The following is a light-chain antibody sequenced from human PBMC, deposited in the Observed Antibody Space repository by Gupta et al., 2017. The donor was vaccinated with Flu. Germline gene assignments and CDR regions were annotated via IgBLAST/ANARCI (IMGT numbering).Light chain of an antibody. CDR3: QQYNNWSWT. J-gene: IGKJ1*01. Sequence: VERATLTCRASQSVSSNGAWYQQKPGQAPRLLIYGASTRATGIPAKFSGSGSGTEFTITISSLQAEDFAVYFCQQYNNWSWTFGQGTKVEIK. CDR2: GAS. V-gene: IGKV3-15*01. CDR1: QSVSSN.